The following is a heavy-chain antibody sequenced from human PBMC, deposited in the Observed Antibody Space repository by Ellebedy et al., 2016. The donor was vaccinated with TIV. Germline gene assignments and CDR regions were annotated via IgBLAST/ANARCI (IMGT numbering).Heavy chain of an antibody. CDR3: ARDGQGWPTHFDY. CDR1: GGTFSSYA. CDR2: IIPIFGTA. Sequence: AASVKVSCKASGGTFSSYAISWVRQAPGQGLEWMGGIIPIFGTANYAQKLQGRVTMTTDTSTSTAYMELRSLRSDDTAVYYCARDGQGWPTHFDYWGQGTLVTVSS. V-gene: IGHV1-69*05. D-gene: IGHD5-24*01. J-gene: IGHJ4*02.